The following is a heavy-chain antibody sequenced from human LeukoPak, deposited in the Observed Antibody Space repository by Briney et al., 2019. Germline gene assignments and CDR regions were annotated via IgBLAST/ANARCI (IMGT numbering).Heavy chain of an antibody. D-gene: IGHD2-15*01. CDR1: GGTFSSYA. CDR2: IIPILGIA. J-gene: IGHJ4*02. CDR3: ARGDCSGGSCYSVTGY. V-gene: IGHV1-69*04. Sequence: GASVKVSCKASGGTFSSYAISWVRQAPGQGLEWMGRIIPILGIANYAQKFQGRVTITADKSTSTAHMELSSLRSEDTAVYYCARGDCSGGSCYSVTGYWGQGTLVTVSS.